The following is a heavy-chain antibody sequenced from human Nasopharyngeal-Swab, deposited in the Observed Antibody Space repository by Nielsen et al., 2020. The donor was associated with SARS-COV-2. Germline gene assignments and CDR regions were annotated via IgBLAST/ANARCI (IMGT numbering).Heavy chain of an antibody. CDR3: AREGDLMY. J-gene: IGHJ4*02. Sequence: VRQAPGKGLEWLSYISSRSNTIYYADSVKGRFTISRDNSRNSLYLQMNSLRVEDTAVYYCAREGDLMYWGQGTLVTVSS. CDR2: ISSRSNTI. V-gene: IGHV3-48*04.